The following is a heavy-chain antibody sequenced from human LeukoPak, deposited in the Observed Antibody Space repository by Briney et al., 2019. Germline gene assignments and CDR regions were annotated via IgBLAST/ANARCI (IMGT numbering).Heavy chain of an antibody. CDR2: ISSSSSTI. V-gene: IGHV3-48*01. CDR1: GFTFSSYA. Sequence: GGSLRLSCAASGFTFSSYAMSWVRQAPGKGLEWVSYISSSSSTIYYADSVKGRFTISRDNAKNSLYLQMNSLRAEDTAAYYCARDQGIVGATPFDPWGQGTRVTVSS. CDR3: ARDQGIVGATPFDP. D-gene: IGHD1-26*01. J-gene: IGHJ5*02.